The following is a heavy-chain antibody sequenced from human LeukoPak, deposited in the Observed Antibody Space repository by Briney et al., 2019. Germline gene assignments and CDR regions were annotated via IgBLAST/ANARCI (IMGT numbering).Heavy chain of an antibody. CDR2: ISPSGGST. J-gene: IGHJ3*02. Sequence: ASVKVSCKASGYTFTSNWMHWVRQAPGQGLEWMGVISPSGGSTTYAPKFQGRVTLTRDTSTSTVYMGLSSLRSEDTAVYYCARIRDGYNDAYDIWGQGTMVTVSS. V-gene: IGHV1-46*01. CDR1: GYTFTSNW. CDR3: ARIRDGYNDAYDI. D-gene: IGHD5-24*01.